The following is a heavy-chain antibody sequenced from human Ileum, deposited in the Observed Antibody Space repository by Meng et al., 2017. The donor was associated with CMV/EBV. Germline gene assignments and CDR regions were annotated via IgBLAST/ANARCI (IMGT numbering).Heavy chain of an antibody. CDR1: GFTVSSNY. Sequence: GESLKISCAASGFTVSSNYMHWVRQAPGKGLVWVSHINSDGSKTNYADSVKGRFTISRDNAKNTLYLQMNSLRAEDTAVYYCARWVDYWGQGTLVTVAS. J-gene: IGHJ4*02. CDR3: ARWVDY. V-gene: IGHV3-74*01. CDR2: INSDGSKT.